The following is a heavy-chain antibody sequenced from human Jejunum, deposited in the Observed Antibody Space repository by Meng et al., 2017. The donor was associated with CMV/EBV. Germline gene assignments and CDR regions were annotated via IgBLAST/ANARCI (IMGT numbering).Heavy chain of an antibody. J-gene: IGHJ5*02. CDR1: GFIFSCYG. V-gene: IGHV3-30*02. Sequence: SGFIFSCYGMHWVRQAPGKGLEWVVFIWDDGSVNYYADFVNRRSTTFRDNSKNTLYLQMTSLRAEDTAVYYWAKDVAPSTSKNWFDPWGQGTLVTVSS. CDR3: AKDVAPSTSKNWFDP. CDR2: IWDDGSVN. D-gene: IGHD2-2*01.